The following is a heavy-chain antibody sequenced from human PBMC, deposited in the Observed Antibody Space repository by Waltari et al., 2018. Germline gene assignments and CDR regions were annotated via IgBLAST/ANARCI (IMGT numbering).Heavy chain of an antibody. Sequence: HVQVVQSGAEVKRPGASLKVSCKASGYTFTGYYMHWVRQAPGQGLEWMGWINPNSGGTNYAQKFQGRVTMTRDTSISTAYMELSRLRSDDTAVYYCARGITGTTGDYFDYWGQGTLATVSS. CDR2: INPNSGGT. CDR3: ARGITGTTGDYFDY. D-gene: IGHD1-7*01. V-gene: IGHV1-2*02. CDR1: GYTFTGYY. J-gene: IGHJ4*02.